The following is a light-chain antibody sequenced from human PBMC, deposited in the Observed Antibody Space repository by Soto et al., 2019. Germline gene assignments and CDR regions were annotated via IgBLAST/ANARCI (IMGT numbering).Light chain of an antibody. V-gene: IGLV4-69*01. Sequence: QSVLTQSPSASASLGASVKLTCTLSSGHTSYTIAWHQQQPEKGPRFLMRLNNDGSHTKGDGIPDRFSGSSSGAERYLTISSLQSEDEADYYCQTWGTGIQVFGGVTKVTVL. J-gene: IGLJ3*02. CDR1: SGHTSYT. CDR2: LNNDGSH. CDR3: QTWGTGIQV.